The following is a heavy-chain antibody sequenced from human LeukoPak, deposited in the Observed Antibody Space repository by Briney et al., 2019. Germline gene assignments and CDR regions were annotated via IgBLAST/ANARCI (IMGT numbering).Heavy chain of an antibody. CDR2: FDPEDGET. D-gene: IGHD2-15*01. J-gene: IGHJ6*02. CDR1: GYTLTELS. Sequence: ASVKVSCKVSGYTLTELSMHWVRQAPGKGLEWMEGFDPEDGETIYAQKFQGRVTMTEDTSTDTAYMELGSLRSEDTAVYYCATRRRYCSGGSCYYYYYGMDVWGQGTTVTVSS. V-gene: IGHV1-24*01. CDR3: ATRRRYCSGGSCYYYYYGMDV.